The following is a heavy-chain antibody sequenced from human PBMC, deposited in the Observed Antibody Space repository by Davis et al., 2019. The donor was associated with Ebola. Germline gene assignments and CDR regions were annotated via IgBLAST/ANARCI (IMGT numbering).Heavy chain of an antibody. CDR3: AKVLLGRHDAFDI. V-gene: IGHV3-23*01. D-gene: IGHD2-15*01. CDR2: ISGSGGST. J-gene: IGHJ3*02. CDR1: GFTFSSYA. Sequence: GESLKISCAASGFTFSSYAMSWVRQAPGKGLEWVSAISGSGGSTYYADSVKGRFTISRDNSKNTLYLQMNSLRAEDTAVYYCAKVLLGRHDAFDIWGQGTMVTVSS.